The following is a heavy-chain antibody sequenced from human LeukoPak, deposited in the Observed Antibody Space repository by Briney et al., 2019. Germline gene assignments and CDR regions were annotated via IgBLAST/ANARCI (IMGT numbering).Heavy chain of an antibody. D-gene: IGHD1-26*01. CDR3: ARVNADGEWELPFPY. CDR2: ISAYNGNT. J-gene: IGHJ4*02. V-gene: IGHV1-18*01. CDR1: GYTFTSYG. Sequence: ASVKVSCKASGYTFTSYGISWVRQAPGQGLEWMGWISAYNGNTNYAQKLQGRVTMTTDTSTSTAYMELRSLRSDDTAVYYCARVNADGEWELPFPYWGQGTLVTVSS.